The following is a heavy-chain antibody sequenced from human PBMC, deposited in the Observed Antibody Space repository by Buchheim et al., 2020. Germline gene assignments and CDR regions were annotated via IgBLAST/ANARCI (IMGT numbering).Heavy chain of an antibody. D-gene: IGHD2-2*01. J-gene: IGHJ6*02. CDR2: ISYDGSNK. Sequence: QVQLVESGGGVVQPGRSLRLSCAASGFTFSSYGMHWVRQAPGKGLEWVAVISYDGSNKYYADSVKGRFTISRDNSKNTLYLQMNSLRAEDTAVYYCARAISSTSAYYGMDVWGQGTT. CDR3: ARAISSTSAYYGMDV. V-gene: IGHV3-30*03. CDR1: GFTFSSYG.